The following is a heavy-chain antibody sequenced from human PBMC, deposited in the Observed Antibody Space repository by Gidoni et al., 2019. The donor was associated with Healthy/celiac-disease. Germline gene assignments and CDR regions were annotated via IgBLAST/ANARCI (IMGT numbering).Heavy chain of an antibody. CDR3: AKDGITGTTLSWFDP. D-gene: IGHD1-7*01. CDR1: GFTFSSYG. J-gene: IGHJ5*02. CDR2: ISYDGSNK. Sequence: QVQLVESGGGVVQPGRSLRLSCAASGFTFSSYGMHWVRQAPGKGLEWVAVISYDGSNKYYADSVKGRFTISRDNSKNTLYLQMNSLRAEDTAVYYCAKDGITGTTLSWFDPWGQGTLVTVSS. V-gene: IGHV3-30*18.